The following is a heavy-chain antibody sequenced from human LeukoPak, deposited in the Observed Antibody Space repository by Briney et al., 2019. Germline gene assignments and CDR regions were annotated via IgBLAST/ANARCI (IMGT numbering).Heavy chain of an antibody. Sequence: SETLSLTCTVSGGSISSYYWSWIRQPPGKGLEWIGYIYYSGSTNYNPSLKSRVTISVDTSKNQFSLKLSSVTAADTAVYYCAREDIVVVPAAPTDYYYGMDVWGQGTTVTVSS. CDR1: GGSISSYY. J-gene: IGHJ6*02. CDR3: AREDIVVVPAAPTDYYYGMDV. CDR2: IYYSGST. D-gene: IGHD2-2*01. V-gene: IGHV4-59*12.